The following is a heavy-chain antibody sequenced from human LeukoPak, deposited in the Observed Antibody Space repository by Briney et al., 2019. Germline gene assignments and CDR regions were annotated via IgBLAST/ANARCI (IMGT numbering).Heavy chain of an antibody. CDR1: GYTFTGYY. V-gene: IGHV1-2*02. Sequence: ASVKVSCKASGYTFTGYYMHWVRQAPGQGLEWMGWISPNSGGANYAQKFQGRVTMTRDTSINTAYMELSRLRSDDTAVYYCARDSSGWGAGWFDPWGQGTLVTVSS. CDR3: ARDSSGWGAGWFDP. D-gene: IGHD6-19*01. CDR2: ISPNSGGA. J-gene: IGHJ5*02.